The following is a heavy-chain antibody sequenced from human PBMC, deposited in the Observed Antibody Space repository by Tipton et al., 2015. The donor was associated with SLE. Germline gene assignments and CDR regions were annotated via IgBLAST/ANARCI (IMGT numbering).Heavy chain of an antibody. D-gene: IGHD1-26*01. Sequence: QSGPEVKKPGASVKVSCKASGYTFTSYGISWVRQAPGQGLEWMGWIDPNSGGINYAQKFQGRVTMTRDTSISTAYMELSRLRSDDTAVYYCARDPGRGGSSFPPDYWGQGTLVTVSS. CDR3: ARDPGRGGSSFPPDY. J-gene: IGHJ4*02. CDR1: GYTFTSYG. CDR2: IDPNSGGI. V-gene: IGHV1-2*02.